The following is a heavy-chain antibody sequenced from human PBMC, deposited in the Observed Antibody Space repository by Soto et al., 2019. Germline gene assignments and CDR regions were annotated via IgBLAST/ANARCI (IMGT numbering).Heavy chain of an antibody. V-gene: IGHV1-18*01. J-gene: IGHJ3*02. CDR3: ARGDYGDFVGYDAFDI. CDR2: ISTYNGNT. Sequence: QVQVVQAGAEVKKPGASVKVSCKASGYTFTTYGISWVRQAPGQGLEWMGWISTYNGNTNYAQNLRGRVTMTTDTSTSTAYMELRSLRSDDTAVYYCARGDYGDFVGYDAFDIWGQGTMVTVSS. D-gene: IGHD4-17*01. CDR1: GYTFTTYG.